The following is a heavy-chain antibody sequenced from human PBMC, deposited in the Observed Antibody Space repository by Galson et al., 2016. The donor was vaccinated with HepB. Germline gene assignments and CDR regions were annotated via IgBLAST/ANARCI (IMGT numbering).Heavy chain of an antibody. D-gene: IGHD5-12*01. CDR2: ISSGSRHI. CDR3: ARDRVDIVAAPSSIRNYYGMDV. CDR1: GFTFRAYT. V-gene: IGHV3-21*04. Sequence: SLRLSCAASGFTFRAYTMNWVRQAPGKGLQWVSSISSGSRHISNADSLKGRFSISRDDAKNSVFLQINSLTVDDTAKYFCARDRVDIVAAPSSIRNYYGMDVWGQGTTVTVSS. J-gene: IGHJ6*02.